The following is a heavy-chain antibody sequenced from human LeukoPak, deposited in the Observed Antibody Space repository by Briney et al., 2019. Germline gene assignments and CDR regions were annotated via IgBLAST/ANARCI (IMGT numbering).Heavy chain of an antibody. CDR2: IKEGGSEK. Sequence: GGSLSPPGVALGFPFSNNGMPWVRQSPGTGVEWVAHIKEGGSEKYHVDSVKGRFTISRDNAKNSLYLQMNSLRDEDTAVYYCARELMRSFDKGGQGTLVTVSS. CDR1: GFPFSNNG. D-gene: IGHD3-10*01. V-gene: IGHV3-7*01. J-gene: IGHJ4*02. CDR3: ARELMRSFDK.